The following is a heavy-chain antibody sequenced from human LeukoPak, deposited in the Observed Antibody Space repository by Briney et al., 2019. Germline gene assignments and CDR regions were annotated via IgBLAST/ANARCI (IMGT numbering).Heavy chain of an antibody. CDR2: ISAYNGNT. Sequence: ASVKVSCKASGYTFTTYSISWVRQAPGQGLEWMGWISAYNGNTNYAQKLQGRVTMTTNTSTSTAYMEVRGVRSDDTAVYYCARGGDYFDYWGQGTLVTVSS. J-gene: IGHJ4*02. CDR3: ARGGDYFDY. CDR1: GYTFTTYS. D-gene: IGHD3-16*01. V-gene: IGHV1-18*01.